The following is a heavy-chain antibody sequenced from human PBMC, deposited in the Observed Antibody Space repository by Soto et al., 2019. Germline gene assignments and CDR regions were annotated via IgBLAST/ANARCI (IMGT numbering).Heavy chain of an antibody. J-gene: IGHJ4*02. CDR2: IDSTSSEI. D-gene: IGHD2-15*01. Sequence: GGSLRLSCETSGLTFSHYNMNWVRQAPGKGLEWVSSIDSTSSEIHYAESVQGRFTVSRDNAKNSLYLQMNSLEAEDTAVYYCATGYCSDRSCYSVASNIGEYWGQGTLVTVSS. V-gene: IGHV3-21*06. CDR3: ATGYCSDRSCYSVASNIGEY. CDR1: GLTFSHYN.